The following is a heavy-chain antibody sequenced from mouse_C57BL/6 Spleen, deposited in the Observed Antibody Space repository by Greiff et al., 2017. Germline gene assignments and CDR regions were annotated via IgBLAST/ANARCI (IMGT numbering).Heavy chain of an antibody. CDR2: INPNNGGT. V-gene: IGHV1-26*01. D-gene: IGHD1-1*01. CDR1: GYTFTDYY. Sequence: VQLQQSGPELVKPGASVKISCKASGYTFTDYYMNWVKQSPGKGLEWIGDINPNNGGTSYNRKFKGKATLTVDKSSSTAYMELRSLTSEDSAVYYCAENYYGSSYAWLAYWGQGTLVTVSA. CDR3: AENYYGSSYAWLAY. J-gene: IGHJ3*01.